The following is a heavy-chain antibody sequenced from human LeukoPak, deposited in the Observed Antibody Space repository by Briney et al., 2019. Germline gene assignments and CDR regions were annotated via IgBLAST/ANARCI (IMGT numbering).Heavy chain of an antibody. J-gene: IGHJ4*02. CDR1: GFTFSDYY. CDR3: ARTKRDREVDY. V-gene: IGHV3-11*06. Sequence: GGSLRLSCAASGFTFSDYYMSWIRLAPGKGLEWVSYISSSSSYIYYADSVKGRFTISRDNAKNSLYLQMNSLRAEDTAVYYCARTKRDREVDYWGQGTLVTVSS. CDR2: ISSSSSYI.